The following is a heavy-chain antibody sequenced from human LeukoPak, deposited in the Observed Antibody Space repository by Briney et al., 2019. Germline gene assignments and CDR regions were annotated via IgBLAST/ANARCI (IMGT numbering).Heavy chain of an antibody. CDR1: GGSFSGYY. Sequence: PSETLSLTCAVYGGSFSGYYWSWIRQPPGKGLEWIGEINHSGSTNYNPSLKSRVTISVDTSKNQFSPKLSSVTAADTAVYYRARERYTARAKHTLDYWGQGTLVTVSS. CDR3: ARERYTARAKHTLDY. CDR2: INHSGST. D-gene: IGHD5-18*01. J-gene: IGHJ4*02. V-gene: IGHV4-34*01.